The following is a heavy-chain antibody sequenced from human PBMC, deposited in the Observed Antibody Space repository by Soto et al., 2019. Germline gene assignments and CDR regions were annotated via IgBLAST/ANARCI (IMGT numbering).Heavy chain of an antibody. V-gene: IGHV3-30*03. Sequence: GGSLRLSCAASGFTFSNYAMHWVRQAPGKGLEWLAIISYDGDNEYYADSVRGRFTISRDNSKNTLYLQMNGLRLDDTAVYYCVTAVRTRLDNWGPGTLVTVSS. D-gene: IGHD3-10*01. J-gene: IGHJ4*02. CDR3: VTAVRTRLDN. CDR1: GFTFSNYA. CDR2: ISYDGDNE.